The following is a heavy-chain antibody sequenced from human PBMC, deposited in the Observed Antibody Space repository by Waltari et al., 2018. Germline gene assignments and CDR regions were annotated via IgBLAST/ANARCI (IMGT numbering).Heavy chain of an antibody. CDR1: GFLFTGSA. CDR3: AKDFDTGPEGFGT. D-gene: IGHD3-9*01. Sequence: QLQLVESGGTVVQPGGSLRLSCATSGFLFTGSAMPWVRQAPGKGLGWVARVHYHGGTKRYADSVRGRFTISRDTSKDILYLEMSSLRVEDTATYYCAKDFDTGPEGFGTWGQGTNVTVSS. V-gene: IGHV3-30-3*02. CDR2: VHYHGGTK. J-gene: IGHJ3*01.